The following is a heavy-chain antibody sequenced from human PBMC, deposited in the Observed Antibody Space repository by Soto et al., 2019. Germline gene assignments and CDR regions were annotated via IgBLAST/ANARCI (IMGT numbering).Heavy chain of an antibody. CDR3: ARRRGGPNYYYGMDX. J-gene: IGHJ6*02. CDR1: GGSISSYY. V-gene: IGHV4-59*08. D-gene: IGHD3-10*01. CDR2: IYYSGST. Sequence: SETLSLTCTVSGGSISSYYWSWIRQPPGKGLEWIGYIYYSGSTNYNPSLKSRVTISVDTSKNQFSLKLSSVTAADTAVYSCARRRGGPNYYYGMDXWGQGTTVTVSS.